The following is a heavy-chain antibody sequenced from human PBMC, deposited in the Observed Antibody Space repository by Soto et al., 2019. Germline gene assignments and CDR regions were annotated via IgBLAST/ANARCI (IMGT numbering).Heavy chain of an antibody. CDR3: ARDRGYR. D-gene: IGHD5-12*01. Sequence: EVPLVESGGGLVQPGGSLRLSCAASGFSVGDNYMKWVRQAPGKGLEWVSLIYSVGSTFYADSVKGRFTISRDNSKNTLFLQMNNLRVDDTAVYYCARDRGYRWGQGTMVTVSA. J-gene: IGHJ3*01. CDR1: GFSVGDNY. CDR2: IYSVGST. V-gene: IGHV3-66*01.